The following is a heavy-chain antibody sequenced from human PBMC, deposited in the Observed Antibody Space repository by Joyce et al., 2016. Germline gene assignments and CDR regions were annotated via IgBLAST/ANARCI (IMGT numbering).Heavy chain of an antibody. V-gene: IGHV3-30*14. CDR1: EYTFTRYA. CDR2: ISYDGTNK. J-gene: IGHJ3*02. D-gene: IGHD1-1*01. Sequence: QVHLVESGGGVVQPGRSLRLSCAASEYTFTRYAIHWIRQAPRKGLEWVAMISYDGTNKYQVDAVKGRFTISRDSSKNTVFLQLNSLRPNDTGLYYCARGAGTTGDAIDIWGQGTLVSVSS. CDR3: ARGAGTTGDAIDI.